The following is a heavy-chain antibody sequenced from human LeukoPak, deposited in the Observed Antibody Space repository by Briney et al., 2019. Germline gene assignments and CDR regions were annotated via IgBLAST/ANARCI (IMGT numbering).Heavy chain of an antibody. J-gene: IGHJ6*03. CDR2: ISGSGGST. V-gene: IGHV3-23*01. Sequence: GGSLRLSCAASGFTFSSHAMSWVRQAPGKGLEWVSAISGSGGSTYYADSVKGRFTISRDNSKNTLYLQMNSLRAEDTAVYYCARSRSDYYYYYMDVWGKGTTVTISS. CDR3: ARSRSDYYYYYMDV. CDR1: GFTFSSHA.